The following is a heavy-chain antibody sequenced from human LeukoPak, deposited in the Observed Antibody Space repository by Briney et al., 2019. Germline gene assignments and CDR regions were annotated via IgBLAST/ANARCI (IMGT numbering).Heavy chain of an antibody. J-gene: IGHJ6*03. CDR2: IYTSGST. CDR3: ARVSSVWIKDYYYYMDV. V-gene: IGHV4-4*07. CDR1: GGSISSYY. D-gene: IGHD5-12*01. Sequence: SETLSLTCTVSGGSISSYYWSWIRQPAGKGLEWIGRIYTSGSTNYNPSLKSRVTMSVGTSKKQFSLKLRSVTAADTAVYYCARVSSVWIKDYYYYMDVWGKGTTVIVSS.